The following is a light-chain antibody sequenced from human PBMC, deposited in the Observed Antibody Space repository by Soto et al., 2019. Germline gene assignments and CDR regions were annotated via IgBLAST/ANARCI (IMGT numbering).Light chain of an antibody. Sequence: ITHSPSPLSSSVGDRVTIPCRASQSISSWLAWYQQKPGKAPKLLIYDASSLESGVPSRFIGSGSGTEFTLTISSLQPDDFATYYCQQYNSYSWTFGQGTKV. CDR1: QSISSW. CDR2: DAS. J-gene: IGKJ1*01. V-gene: IGKV1-5*01. CDR3: QQYNSYSWT.